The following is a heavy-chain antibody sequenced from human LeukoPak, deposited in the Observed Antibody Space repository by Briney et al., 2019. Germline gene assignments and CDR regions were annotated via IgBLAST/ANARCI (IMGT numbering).Heavy chain of an antibody. CDR3: AKDLRSAWYSDY. J-gene: IGHJ4*02. Sequence: PGGSLRLSCAASGFTFSSYAMSWVRQAPGRGLEWVSAISGSGGSTYYADSVKGRFTISRDNSKNTLYLQMNSLRAEDTAVYYCAKDLRSAWYSDYWGQGTLVTVSS. CDR2: ISGSGGST. D-gene: IGHD2-15*01. V-gene: IGHV3-23*01. CDR1: GFTFSSYA.